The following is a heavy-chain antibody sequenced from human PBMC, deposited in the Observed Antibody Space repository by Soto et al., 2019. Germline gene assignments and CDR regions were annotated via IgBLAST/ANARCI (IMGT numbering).Heavy chain of an antibody. J-gene: IGHJ2*01. CDR3: ATTYRATTVVTRYWYFDL. CDR2: LSGGGGST. Sequence: PGGSLRLSCAASGFTFGAFAMAWVRQRPGNGLEWVSSLSGGGGSTYYNNSVRGRFTISRDNSNSTLFLQMNNLRAEDTAVYFCATTYRATTVVTRYWYFDLWGRGTLVTVSS. V-gene: IGHV3-23*01. CDR1: GFTFGAFA. D-gene: IGHD4-17*01.